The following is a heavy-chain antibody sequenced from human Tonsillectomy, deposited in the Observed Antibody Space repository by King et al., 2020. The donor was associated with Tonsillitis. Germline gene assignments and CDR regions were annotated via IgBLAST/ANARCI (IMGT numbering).Heavy chain of an antibody. D-gene: IGHD3-10*01. CDR3: AKIAGVGWFDS. CDR2: IYYSGST. CDR1: GGSISGYY. Sequence: QLQESGPGLVKPSETLSLTCTVSGGSISGYYWSWIRQPPGKGLEWIGYIYYSGSTNYSPSLKSRITISVDTSKIQFSLELSSVTAADTAVYYCAKIAGVGWFDSWGQGTLVTVSS. V-gene: IGHV4-59*01. J-gene: IGHJ5*01.